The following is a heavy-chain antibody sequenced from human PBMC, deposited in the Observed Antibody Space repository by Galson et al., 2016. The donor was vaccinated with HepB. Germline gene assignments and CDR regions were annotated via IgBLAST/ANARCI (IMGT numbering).Heavy chain of an antibody. V-gene: IGHV1-2*02. J-gene: IGHJ5*02. Sequence: SVKVSCKASGYPFNDYYMHWVRQAPGQGLEWMGWINPDSGGTNYAQKFQGRVTLTRDTSISTVYMELSRLRSDDTAVYYCARDLGVGFLEWLDDPWGQGTLVTVSS. D-gene: IGHD3-3*02. CDR3: ARDLGVGFLEWLDDP. CDR2: INPDSGGT. CDR1: GYPFNDYY.